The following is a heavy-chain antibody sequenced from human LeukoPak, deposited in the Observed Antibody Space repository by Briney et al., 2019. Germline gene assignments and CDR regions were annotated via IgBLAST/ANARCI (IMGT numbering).Heavy chain of an antibody. CDR2: MNPNSGNT. CDR3: ARGRWTKRQRGVYYFDY. V-gene: IGHV1-8*01. J-gene: IGHJ4*02. CDR1: GYTFTSYD. D-gene: IGHD3/OR15-3a*01. Sequence: ASAKVSCKASGYTFTSYDINWVRQATGQGLEWMGWMNPNSGNTGYAQKFQGRVTMTRNTSISTAYMELSSLRSEDTAVYYCARGRWTKRQRGVYYFDYWGQGTLVTVSS.